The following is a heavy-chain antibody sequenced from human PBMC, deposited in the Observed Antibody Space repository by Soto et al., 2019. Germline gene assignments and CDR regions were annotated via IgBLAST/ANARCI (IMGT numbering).Heavy chain of an antibody. D-gene: IGHD6-19*01. CDR2: VFYTGGT. Sequence: SETLSLTCSVSGGSVSSDSWSWIRQRPGKRLEWLGYVFYTGGTQYNPSLKSRVTISIDKSKNQFSLKLNSLTAADTAVYYCARSSRSATGWYFFDYWGQGTLVTVSS. J-gene: IGHJ4*02. V-gene: IGHV4-59*02. CDR3: ARSSRSATGWYFFDY. CDR1: GGSVSSDS.